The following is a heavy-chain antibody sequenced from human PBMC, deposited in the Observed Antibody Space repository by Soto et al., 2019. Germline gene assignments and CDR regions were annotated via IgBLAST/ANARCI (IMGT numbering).Heavy chain of an antibody. CDR3: ARGGAARPDY. CDR1: GFTFSVSA. Sequence: PGGSLRLSCAASGFTFSVSAMHWVRQASGKGLEWVGRIRSKANTYATAYAASVKGRFTISRDNAKNSLYLQMNSLRDEDTAVYYCARGGAARPDYWGQGTRVTVSS. D-gene: IGHD6-6*01. J-gene: IGHJ4*02. CDR2: IRSKANTYAT. V-gene: IGHV3-73*01.